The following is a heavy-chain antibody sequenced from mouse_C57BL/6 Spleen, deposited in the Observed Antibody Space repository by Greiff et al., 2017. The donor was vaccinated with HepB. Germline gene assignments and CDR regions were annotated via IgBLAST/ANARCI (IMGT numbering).Heavy chain of an antibody. CDR1: GFNIKDYY. V-gene: IGHV14-2*01. CDR3: ANWDEGNYYAMDY. CDR2: IDPEDGET. J-gene: IGHJ4*01. Sequence: EVQRVESGAELVKPGASVKLSCTASGFNIKDYYMNWVKQRTEQGLEWIGRIDPEDGETKYAPKFQGKATITADTSSNTAYLQLSSLTSEDTAVYNCANWDEGNYYAMDYWGQGTSVTVSS. D-gene: IGHD4-1*01.